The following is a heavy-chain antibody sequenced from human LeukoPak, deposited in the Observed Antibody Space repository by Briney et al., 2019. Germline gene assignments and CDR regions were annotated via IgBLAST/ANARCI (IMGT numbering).Heavy chain of an antibody. J-gene: IGHJ5*02. CDR3: AREGPYYYDSSGYYLELPRFDP. V-gene: IGHV1-69*04. Sequence: ASVKVSCKASGGTFSSYAISWVRQAPGQGLEWMGRIIPILGIANYAQKFQGRVTITADKPTSTAYMELSSLRSEDTAVYYCAREGPYYYDSSGYYLELPRFDPWGQGTLVTVSS. CDR1: GGTFSSYA. D-gene: IGHD3-22*01. CDR2: IIPILGIA.